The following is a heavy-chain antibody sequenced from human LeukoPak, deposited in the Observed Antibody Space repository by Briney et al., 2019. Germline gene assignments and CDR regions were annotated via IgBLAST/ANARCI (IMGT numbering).Heavy chain of an antibody. V-gene: IGHV1-2*02. CDR2: INPNSGGT. D-gene: IGHD2-21*01. J-gene: IGHJ5*02. Sequence: ASVKVSCKASGYTFAGYYVHWVRQAPGQGLEWMGWINPNSGGTNYAQKFQGRVTMTRDTSISTAYMELSRLRSDDTAVYYCARDAGLIVVLNWFDPWGQGTLVTVSS. CDR1: GYTFAGYY. CDR3: ARDAGLIVVLNWFDP.